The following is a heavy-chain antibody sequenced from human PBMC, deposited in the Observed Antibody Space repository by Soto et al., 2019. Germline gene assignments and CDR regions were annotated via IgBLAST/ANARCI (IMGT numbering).Heavy chain of an antibody. CDR3: ARDNCSGGSCYSDARMDV. CDR2: INPNSGGT. J-gene: IGHJ6*02. CDR1: GYTFTGYY. D-gene: IGHD2-15*01. Sequence: ASVKVSCKASGYTFTGYYIHWVRQAPGQGLEWMGWINPNSGGTSYAQKFQGWVTMTRDTSISTAYMGLSRLISDDTAVYYCARDNCSGGSCYSDARMDVWGQGTTVTVSS. V-gene: IGHV1-2*04.